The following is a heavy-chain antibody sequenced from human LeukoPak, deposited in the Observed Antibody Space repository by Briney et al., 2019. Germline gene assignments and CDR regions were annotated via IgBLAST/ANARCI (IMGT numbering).Heavy chain of an antibody. Sequence: PGESLRLSCAASGFTFSSYGMHWVRQAPGKGLEWVAFIRYDGSNKYYADSVKGRFTISRDNSKNTLYLQMNSLRAEDTAVYYCAKDLRGQGAIQGSFDYWGQGTLVTVSS. CDR2: IRYDGSNK. V-gene: IGHV3-30*02. CDR1: GFTFSSYG. D-gene: IGHD2-2*02. CDR3: AKDLRGQGAIQGSFDY. J-gene: IGHJ4*02.